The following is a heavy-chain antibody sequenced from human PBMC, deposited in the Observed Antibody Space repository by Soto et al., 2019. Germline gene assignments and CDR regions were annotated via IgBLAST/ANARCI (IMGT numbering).Heavy chain of an antibody. J-gene: IGHJ4*02. CDR3: ARAPSSSWYFDFDY. V-gene: IGHV3-21*01. CDR2: ISSSSSYI. D-gene: IGHD6-13*01. CDR1: GFTFSSYS. Sequence: PGGSLRLSCAASGFTFSSYSMNWVRQAPGKGLEWVLSISSSSSYIYYADSVKGRFTISRDNAKNSLYLQMNSLRAEDTAVYYCARAPSSSWYFDFDYWGQGTLVTSPQ.